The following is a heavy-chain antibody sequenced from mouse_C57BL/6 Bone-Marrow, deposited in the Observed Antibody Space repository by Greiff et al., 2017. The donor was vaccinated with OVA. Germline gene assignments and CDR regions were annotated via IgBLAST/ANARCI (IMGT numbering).Heavy chain of an antibody. J-gene: IGHJ4*01. CDR2: IDPEDGDT. Sequence: VQLQQSGAELVRPGASVKLSCTASGFNIKDYYMHWVKQRPEQGLEWIGRIDPEDGDTEYAPKFQGKATMTADTSSNTAYLQLSSLTSEDTAVYYCTTVGYDYDDYAMDYWGQGNSVTVSS. D-gene: IGHD2-4*01. CDR1: GFNIKDYY. V-gene: IGHV14-1*01. CDR3: TTVGYDYDDYAMDY.